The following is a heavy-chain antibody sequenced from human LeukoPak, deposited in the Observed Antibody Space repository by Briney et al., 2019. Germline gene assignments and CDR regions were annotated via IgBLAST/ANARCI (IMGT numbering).Heavy chain of an antibody. CDR3: AREGGFYRPLDY. CDR1: GGSFSGYY. CDR2: INHRGST. Sequence: PSETLSLTCDVYGGSFSGYYWSWIRQPPGKGLEWIGEINHRGSTNYNPSLKSRVTISVDTSKNQFSLKLTSVTAADTAVYYCAREGGFYRPLDYSGQGTLVTVSS. V-gene: IGHV4-34*01. D-gene: IGHD3-3*01. J-gene: IGHJ4*02.